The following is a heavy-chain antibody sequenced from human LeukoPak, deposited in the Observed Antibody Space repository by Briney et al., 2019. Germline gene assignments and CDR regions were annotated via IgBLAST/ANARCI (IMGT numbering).Heavy chain of an antibody. CDR2: INHSGST. J-gene: IGHJ3*02. CDR1: GGSFSGYY. D-gene: IGHD3-9*01. Sequence: SETLSLTCAVYGGSFSGYYWSWIRQPPGKGLDGIGEINHSGSTNYNPSIKSRVTISVDTSKNQFSLKLSSVTAADTAVYYCERVRYFDPQRNDAFDIWGQGTMVTVSS. V-gene: IGHV4-34*01. CDR3: ERVRYFDPQRNDAFDI.